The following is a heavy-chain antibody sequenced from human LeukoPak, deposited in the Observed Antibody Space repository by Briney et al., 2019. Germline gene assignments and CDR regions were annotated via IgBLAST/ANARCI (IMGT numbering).Heavy chain of an antibody. CDR3: AKGAVAGPGGVYYFDY. Sequence: GGSLRLSCAASGFTFSSYGMHWVRQAPGKGLEWVAVIWYDGSNKYYADSVKGRFTISRDNTKNTLYLQMNSLRAEDTAVYYCAKGAVAGPGGVYYFDYWGQGTLVTVSS. V-gene: IGHV3-33*06. CDR1: GFTFSSYG. CDR2: IWYDGSNK. J-gene: IGHJ4*02. D-gene: IGHD6-19*01.